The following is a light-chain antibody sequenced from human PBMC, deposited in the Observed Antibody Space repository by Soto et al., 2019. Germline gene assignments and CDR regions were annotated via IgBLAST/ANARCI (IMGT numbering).Light chain of an antibody. CDR3: QQYHNWPPQYT. V-gene: IGKV3-15*01. CDR1: QSVASN. Sequence: EIVMTQSPASLSVSPGDGATLSCRASQSVASNVAWYQQKPGQGPRILIHGASTRAVGVPARFSGSGSGTDFTLIISSLQSEDFAVYYCQQYHNWPPQYTFGQGTKLQIK. CDR2: GAS. J-gene: IGKJ2*01.